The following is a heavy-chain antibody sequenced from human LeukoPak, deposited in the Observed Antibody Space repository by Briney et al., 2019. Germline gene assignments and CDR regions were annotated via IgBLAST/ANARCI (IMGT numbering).Heavy chain of an antibody. CDR1: GYTFTGYY. J-gene: IGHJ4*02. V-gene: IGHV7-4-1*02. D-gene: IGHD6-19*01. Sequence: GASVKVSCKASGYTFTGYYMHWVRQAPGQGLEWMGWINTNTGNPTYAQGFTGRFVFSLDTSVSTAYLQISSLKAEDTAVYYCALQKSSGWYAGSTYAHGQLGYWGQGTLVTVSS. CDR2: INTNTGNP. CDR3: ALQKSSGWYAGSTYAHGQLGY.